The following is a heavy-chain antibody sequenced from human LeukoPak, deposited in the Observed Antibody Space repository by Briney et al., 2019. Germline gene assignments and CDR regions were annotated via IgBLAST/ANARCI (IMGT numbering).Heavy chain of an antibody. CDR3: ASEGYSGSYSYFDY. V-gene: IGHV4-4*07. D-gene: IGHD1-26*01. CDR2: IYTSGST. J-gene: IGHJ4*02. Sequence: SETLSLTCTVSGGSISNYYWSWIRQPAGKGLGWIGRIYTSGSTNYNPSLKSRVTISVDKSKNQFSLKLSSVTDGDTAVYYCASEGYSGSYSYFDYWGQGTLVTVSS. CDR1: GGSISNYY.